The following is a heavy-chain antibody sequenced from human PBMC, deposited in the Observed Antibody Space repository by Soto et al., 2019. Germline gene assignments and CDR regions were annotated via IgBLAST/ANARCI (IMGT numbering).Heavy chain of an antibody. CDR2: IYPYNGNT. D-gene: IGHD3-16*01. J-gene: IGHJ4*02. CDR3: ARDLHGAAGGGY. V-gene: IGHV1-18*01. Sequence: QVQLVPSGAEVRKPGASVKVSCKSSGYTFINHGLFWVRQAPGQGLEWMAWIYPYNGNTNYAQKFLGRVTLTTDTSTSTAYMDRRSLTSDDTAIYYCARDLHGAAGGGYWGQGTLVTVSS. CDR1: GYTFINHG.